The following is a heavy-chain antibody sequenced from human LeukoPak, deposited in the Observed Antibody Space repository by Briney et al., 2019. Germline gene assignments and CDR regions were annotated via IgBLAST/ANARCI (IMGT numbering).Heavy chain of an antibody. CDR1: GFIFSSYA. CDR2: ISGSGTTT. J-gene: IGHJ4*02. Sequence: GGSLRLSCAASGFIFSSYAMTWVRQAPGGGLEWLSTISGSGTTTYYVDSVKGRFTVSRDNSKNTLYLQMSSLRAGDTAAYYCAKAGHYGSGSYYSDYWGRGTLVTVSP. D-gene: IGHD3-10*01. CDR3: AKAGHYGSGSYYSDY. V-gene: IGHV3-23*01.